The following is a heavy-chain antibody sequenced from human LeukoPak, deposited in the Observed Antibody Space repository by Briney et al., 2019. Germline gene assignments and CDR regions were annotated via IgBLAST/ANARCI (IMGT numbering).Heavy chain of an antibody. D-gene: IGHD6-19*01. J-gene: IGHJ1*01. CDR3: ARGVDSSDRSPFQH. CDR2: IIPIFGTA. CDR1: GYTFTSYY. V-gene: IGHV1-69*13. Sequence: GASVKVSCKASGYTFTSYYMHWVRQAPGQGLEWMGGIIPIFGTANYAQKFQGRVTITADESTSTAYMELSSLRSEGTAVYYCARGVDSSDRSPFQHWGQGTLVTVSS.